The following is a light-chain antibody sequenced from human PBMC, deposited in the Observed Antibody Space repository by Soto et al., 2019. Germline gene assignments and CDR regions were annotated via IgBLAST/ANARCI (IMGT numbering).Light chain of an antibody. CDR2: KAS. CDR3: QHYNTYPWT. V-gene: IGKV1-5*03. CDR1: QSISSW. J-gene: IGKJ1*01. Sequence: DIPLTHSPSILSGSLLAGVTIXGRASQSISSWLAWYQQKPGKAPNLLIYKASHLENGVPSRFSGSGSGTEFTLTIGSLQPGDFATYYCQHYNTYPWTFGQGTKVDI.